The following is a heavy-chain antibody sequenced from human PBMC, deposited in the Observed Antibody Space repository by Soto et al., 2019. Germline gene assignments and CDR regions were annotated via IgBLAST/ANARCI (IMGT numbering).Heavy chain of an antibody. J-gene: IGHJ4*02. D-gene: IGHD3-10*01. Sequence: QVQLVQSGAEVKKPGASVKVSCKASGYTFTSYGISWVRQAPGQGLEWMGWISAYNGNTNYAQKLQGRVTMTTDTSTSTAYMELRSLRSDDTAVYYCARAFNYYGSGSYSLDLYDYWGQGTLVTVSS. CDR1: GYTFTSYG. V-gene: IGHV1-18*01. CDR3: ARAFNYYGSGSYSLDLYDY. CDR2: ISAYNGNT.